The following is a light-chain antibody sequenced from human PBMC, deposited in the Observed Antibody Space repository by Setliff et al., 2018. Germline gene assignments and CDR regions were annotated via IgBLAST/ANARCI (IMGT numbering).Light chain of an antibody. CDR1: SSDIGAYNY. CDR2: DVN. CDR3: TSYASGSTYGV. Sequence: QSALTQPASVSGSPGQSITISCTGTSSDIGAYNYVSWYQEHPRQAPKLMIYDVNKRPSGVSYRFSGSKSGNTASLTISGLQAGDEADYFCTSYASGSTYGVFGGGTK. J-gene: IGLJ3*02. V-gene: IGLV2-14*03.